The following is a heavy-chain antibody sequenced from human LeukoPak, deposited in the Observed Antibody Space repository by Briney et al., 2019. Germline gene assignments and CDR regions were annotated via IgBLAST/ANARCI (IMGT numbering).Heavy chain of an antibody. CDR3: ARDWGY. CDR1: GFTFSNYA. Sequence: PGGSLRLSCAASGFTFSNYAMNWVRQAPGKGLEWVSGISGSGDSTFYADSVEGRFTISRDNSKNTLYLQMDSLRVEDTAVYYCARDWGYWGQGTLVTVSS. V-gene: IGHV3-23*01. D-gene: IGHD3-16*01. J-gene: IGHJ4*02. CDR2: ISGSGDST.